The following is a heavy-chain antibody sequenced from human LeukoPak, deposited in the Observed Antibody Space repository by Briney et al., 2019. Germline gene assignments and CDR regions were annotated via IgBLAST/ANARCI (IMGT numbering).Heavy chain of an antibody. V-gene: IGHV3-23*01. Sequence: GGSLRLSCAASGFTFSNYAMSWVRQAPGKGLEWVSVTSGSGGSTYYADSVKGRFTISRDNAKNSLYLQMNSLRAEDTAVYYCTRHPAEGDYWGQGTLVTVSS. D-gene: IGHD2-15*01. CDR2: TSGSGGST. CDR1: GFTFSNYA. J-gene: IGHJ4*02. CDR3: TRHPAEGDY.